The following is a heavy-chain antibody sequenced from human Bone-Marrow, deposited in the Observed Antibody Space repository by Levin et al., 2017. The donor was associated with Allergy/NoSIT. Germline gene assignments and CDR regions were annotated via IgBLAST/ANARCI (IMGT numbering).Heavy chain of an antibody. CDR3: ASSGGYETFFDY. CDR1: GFTFTNAW. D-gene: IGHD5-12*01. V-gene: IGHV3-15*01. CDR2: IKSKTDGGTT. J-gene: IGHJ4*02. Sequence: GGSLRLSCVASGFTFTNAWMSWVRQTPGKGLEWIGRIKSKTDGGTTDYAAVVKGRFTISRDDSKTTLYLHLNSLKSEDTAVYYCASSGGYETFFDYWGQGTLVTVSS.